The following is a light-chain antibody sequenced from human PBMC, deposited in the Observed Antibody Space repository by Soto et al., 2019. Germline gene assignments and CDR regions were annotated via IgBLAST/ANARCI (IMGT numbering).Light chain of an antibody. J-gene: IGKJ1*01. CDR2: DAS. CDR1: QSVRSN. V-gene: IGKV3-15*01. CDR3: QQYNNWPWT. Sequence: EIVMTQSPATLSVSPGETATLSCRASQSVRSNLAWYQQKPGQAPRLLIYDASTRDTGIPARFSGSGSGTEFTLTISSLQSEDFGVYYCQQYNNWPWTFGQGTKVDIK.